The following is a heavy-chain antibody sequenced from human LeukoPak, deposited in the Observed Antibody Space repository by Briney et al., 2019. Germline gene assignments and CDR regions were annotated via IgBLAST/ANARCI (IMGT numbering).Heavy chain of an antibody. CDR1: GFTFSSYA. V-gene: IGHV3-7*03. CDR2: IKQDGSEK. CDR3: ASGGTYYDFWSGYAGGSY. Sequence: GGSLRLSCAASGFTFSSYAMSWVRQAPGKGLEWVANIKQDGSEKYYVDSVKGRFTISRDNAKNSLYLQMNSLRAEDTAVYYCASGGTYYDFWSGYAGGSYWGQGTLVTVSS. D-gene: IGHD3-3*01. J-gene: IGHJ4*02.